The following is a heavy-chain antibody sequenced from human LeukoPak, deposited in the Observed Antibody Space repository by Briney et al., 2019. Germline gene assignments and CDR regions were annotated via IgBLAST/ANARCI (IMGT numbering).Heavy chain of an antibody. J-gene: IGHJ4*02. CDR1: GFTFSSYW. CDR3: ARSDSNSWYSLHDY. CDR2: IKEDGSEK. D-gene: IGHD6-13*01. Sequence: GGSLRLSCAASGFTFSSYWMSWVRQAPGKGLEWVANIKEDGSEKYYVDSVKGRFTISRDNAKKSLYLQMNSLRAEDTAVYYCARSDSNSWYSLHDYWGQGTLVTVSS. V-gene: IGHV3-7*01.